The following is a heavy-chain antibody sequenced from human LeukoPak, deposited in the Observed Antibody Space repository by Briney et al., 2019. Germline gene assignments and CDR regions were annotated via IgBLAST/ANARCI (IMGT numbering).Heavy chain of an antibody. D-gene: IGHD2-2*01. CDR2: IKQDGSEK. CDR3: AKDLVIAFDY. Sequence: GGSLRLSCAASGFTFSSYWMSWVRQAPGKGLEWVANIKQDGSEKYYVDSVKGRFTISRDNSKNTLYLQMNSLRAEDTAVYYCAKDLVIAFDYWGQGTLVTVSS. V-gene: IGHV3-7*01. CDR1: GFTFSSYW. J-gene: IGHJ4*02.